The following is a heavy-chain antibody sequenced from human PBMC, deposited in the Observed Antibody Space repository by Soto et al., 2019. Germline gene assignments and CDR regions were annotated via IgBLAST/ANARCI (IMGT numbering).Heavy chain of an antibody. CDR2: ISGSGDST. CDR3: ARRGSGSYYDY. CDR1: GFTFSSYA. Sequence: EVQLLESGGGLVQPGGSLRLSCAASGFTFSSYAMRWVRQAPVKGLEWVSAISGSGDSTYYADSVKGRFTISRDNSKNTLYLQRTSLRAEDTAVYYCARRGSGSYYDYWGQGTLVTVSS. D-gene: IGHD1-26*01. V-gene: IGHV3-23*01. J-gene: IGHJ4*02.